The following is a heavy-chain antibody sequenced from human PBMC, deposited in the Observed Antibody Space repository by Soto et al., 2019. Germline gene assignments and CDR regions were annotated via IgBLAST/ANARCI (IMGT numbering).Heavy chain of an antibody. CDR3: ARELDTSGYILAY. D-gene: IGHD3-10*01. CDR2: IYKGGTT. CDR1: GFTVSSNY. J-gene: IGHJ4*02. V-gene: IGHV3-53*01. Sequence: EVQLVESGGGLIQPGGSLRLSCAASGFTVSSNYMTWVRQAPGKGLEWVSVIYKGGTTYYVDSVKGRFTISRDNSKNTLYLQMKSLRAEDTAVYSCARELDTSGYILAYWGQGTLVTVSS.